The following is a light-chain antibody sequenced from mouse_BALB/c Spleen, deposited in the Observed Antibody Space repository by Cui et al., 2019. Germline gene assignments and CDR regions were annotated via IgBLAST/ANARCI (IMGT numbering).Light chain of an antibody. Sequence: QIFRTQSPAIKSASPGEKVTITCSASSSVSYMYWYQQKSRTSPKPLIYRTSNLASGVPSRFSGSGSGTFYSLTISSVEAEDAADYYCQQWSSNPLTFGAGTKLELK. V-gene: IGKV4-68*01. CDR1: SSVSY. J-gene: IGKJ5*01. CDR3: QQWSSNPLT. CDR2: RTS.